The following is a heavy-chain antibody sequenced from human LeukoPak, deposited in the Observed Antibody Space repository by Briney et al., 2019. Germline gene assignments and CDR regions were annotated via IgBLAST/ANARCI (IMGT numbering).Heavy chain of an antibody. J-gene: IGHJ3*02. D-gene: IGHD6-19*01. V-gene: IGHV1-69*04. CDR3: ARDSVAVAGDAFDI. CDR2: NIPILGIA. Sequence: SVKVSCKASGGTFSSYAISWVRQAPGQGLEWMGRNIPILGIANYAQKFQGRVTITADKSTSTAYMELSSLRSEDTAVYYCARDSVAVAGDAFDIWGQGTMVTVSS. CDR1: GGTFSSYA.